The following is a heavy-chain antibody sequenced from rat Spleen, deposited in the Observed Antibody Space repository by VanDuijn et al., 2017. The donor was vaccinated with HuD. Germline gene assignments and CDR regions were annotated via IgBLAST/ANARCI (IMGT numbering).Heavy chain of an antibody. V-gene: IGHV5-31*01. Sequence: EVQLVESGGGLVQPGRSLKLSCVASGFTFKNYWMTWIRQAPGKGLEWVASITNSAGSTYYPDSVKGRFTISRDTAENTLYLQMDSLRSEDTATYYCARRTYFDYWGQGVMVTVSS. CDR1: GFTFKNYW. CDR2: ITNSAGST. J-gene: IGHJ2*01. CDR3: ARRTYFDY.